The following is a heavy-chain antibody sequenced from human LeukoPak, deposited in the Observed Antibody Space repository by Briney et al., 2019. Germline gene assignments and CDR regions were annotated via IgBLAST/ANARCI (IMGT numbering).Heavy chain of an antibody. D-gene: IGHD3-10*01. CDR2: INHSGST. J-gene: IGHJ4*02. CDR1: GGSFSGYY. V-gene: IGHV4-34*01. Sequence: PSETLSLTCAVYGGSFSGYYWSWIRQPPGKGLEWIGEINHSGSTNYNPSLKSRVTISVDTSKNQFSLKLSSVTAADTAVYYCARVLLWFGELKFDYRGQGTLVTVSS. CDR3: ARVLLWFGELKFDY.